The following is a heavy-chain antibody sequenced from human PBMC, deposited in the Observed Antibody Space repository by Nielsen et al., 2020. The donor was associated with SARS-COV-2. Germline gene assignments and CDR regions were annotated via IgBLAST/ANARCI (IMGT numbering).Heavy chain of an antibody. J-gene: IGHJ3*02. Sequence: GESLKISCAASGFTFNIYAMAWVRRAPGRGLQWVTAISASGGGTSYTDSVKGRFSISRDNSKNTLYLQMHSLRVEDTAVYYCAKDDVVRGDAFDIWGQGTMVTVSS. V-gene: IGHV3-23*01. CDR2: ISASGGGT. D-gene: IGHD3-10*01. CDR3: AKDDVVRGDAFDI. CDR1: GFTFNIYA.